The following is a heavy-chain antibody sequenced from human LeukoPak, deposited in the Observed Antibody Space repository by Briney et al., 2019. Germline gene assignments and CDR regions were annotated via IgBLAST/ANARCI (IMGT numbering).Heavy chain of an antibody. CDR1: GGTFSSYA. V-gene: IGHV1-69*04. CDR2: IIPILGIA. CDR3: AREQVQLERLGAFDI. J-gene: IGHJ3*02. Sequence: ASVKVSCKASGGTFSSYAISWVRQAPGQGLEWMGRIIPILGIANYAQKFQGRVTITADKFTSTAYMELSSLRSEDTAVYYCAREQVQLERLGAFDIWGQGTMVTVSS. D-gene: IGHD1-1*01.